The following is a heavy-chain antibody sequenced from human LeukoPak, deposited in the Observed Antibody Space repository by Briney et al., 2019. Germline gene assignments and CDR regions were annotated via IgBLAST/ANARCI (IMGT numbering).Heavy chain of an antibody. CDR1: GFTFSTYA. V-gene: IGHV3-23*01. CDR2: ISGSGIAT. CDR3: AKGPSGSYQGYFDY. J-gene: IGHJ4*02. Sequence: GGSLRLSCAASGFTFSTYAVNWVRQAPGKGLEWVSGISGSGIATHYAESVKGRFTISRDNSKNTLYLQMNRLRAKDTAVYYCAKGPSGSYQGYFDYWGQGILVIVSA. D-gene: IGHD1-26*01.